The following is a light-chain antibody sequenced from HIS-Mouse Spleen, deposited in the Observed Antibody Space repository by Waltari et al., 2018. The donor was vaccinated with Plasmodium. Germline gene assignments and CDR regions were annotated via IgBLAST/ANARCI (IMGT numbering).Light chain of an antibody. CDR2: GAS. Sequence: EIVLTQSPGTLSLSLGERATPSCRASQSVSSSYLALYQQKPGQAPRPRIYGASNRATGSPDGFSGSGSGTDFTLTISRLEPEDFAVDYWQQYGSSPYTFGQGTKLEIK. V-gene: IGKV3-20*01. J-gene: IGKJ2*01. CDR1: QSVSSSY. CDR3: QQYGSSPYT.